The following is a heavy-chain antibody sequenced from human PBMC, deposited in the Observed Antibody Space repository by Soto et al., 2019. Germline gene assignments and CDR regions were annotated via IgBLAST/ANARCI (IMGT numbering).Heavy chain of an antibody. CDR3: AKSRAYSVTEPALFDEMDV. Sequence: QVQLVQSGAEVKTLGSSLKVSCRPLEGTFTSIAFTWLRQAPGQGPDWMGAIIPILRPGKYAQKFQDRVTFSADESTDPAYMELTSLRSEDTAVYYCAKSRAYSVTEPALFDEMDVWGQGTTVSVSS. V-gene: IGHV1-69*01. D-gene: IGHD5-12*01. CDR2: IIPILRPG. J-gene: IGHJ6*02. CDR1: EGTFTSIA.